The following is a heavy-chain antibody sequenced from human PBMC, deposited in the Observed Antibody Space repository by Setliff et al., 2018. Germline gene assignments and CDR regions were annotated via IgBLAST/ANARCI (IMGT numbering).Heavy chain of an antibody. Sequence: PGGSLRLSCTASGLTFADAWMNWVRQAPGKGLEWVSAISASGRTTYSADSVKGRFTISRDNSKNTLYLQMNSLRPDDTAVYYCARAYYGTVNGYSSYYGLDVWGQGTTVTV. V-gene: IGHV3-23*01. CDR3: ARAYYGTVNGYSSYYGLDV. CDR2: ISASGRTT. D-gene: IGHD3-9*01. CDR1: GLTFADAW. J-gene: IGHJ6*02.